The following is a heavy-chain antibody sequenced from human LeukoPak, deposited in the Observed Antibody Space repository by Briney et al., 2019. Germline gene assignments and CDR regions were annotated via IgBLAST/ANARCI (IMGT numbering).Heavy chain of an antibody. D-gene: IGHD5-18*01. J-gene: IGHJ4*02. CDR1: GFIFSSYA. CDR2: ISGSGSTT. Sequence: PGGSLRLSCAASGFIFSSYAMSWVRQAPGKGLEWVSGISGSGSTTYYADSVKGRFTISRDNSKNTLYLQMNSLRAEDTAVYYCARQGIHLWFDFWGQGTLVTVSS. CDR3: ARQGIHLWFDF. V-gene: IGHV3-23*01.